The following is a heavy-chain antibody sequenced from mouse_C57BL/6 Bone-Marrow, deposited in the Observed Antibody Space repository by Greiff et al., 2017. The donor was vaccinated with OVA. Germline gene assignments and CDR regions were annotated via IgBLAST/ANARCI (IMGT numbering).Heavy chain of an antibody. CDR2: IRYDGSN. CDR1: GYSITSGYY. D-gene: IGHD2-5*01. Sequence: EVKLMESGPGLVKPSQSLSLTCSVTGYSITSGYYWNWIRQFPGNKLEWMGYIRYDGSNNYNPSLKNRITITRDPSKNQFFLKLHSVTTEDTATYYCARDHSNHYFYYWGQGTTLTVSS. V-gene: IGHV3-6*01. CDR3: ARDHSNHYFYY. J-gene: IGHJ2*01.